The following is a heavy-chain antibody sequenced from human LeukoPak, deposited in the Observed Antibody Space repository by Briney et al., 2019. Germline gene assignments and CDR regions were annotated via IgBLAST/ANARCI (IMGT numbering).Heavy chain of an antibody. J-gene: IGHJ4*02. Sequence: SETLSLTCTVSGGSISSYYWSWIRKPPGKGLEWIGYIYYSGSTNYNPSLKSRVTISVDTSKNQFSLKLSSVTAADTAVYYCARGPPNWGYDYWGPGTLVTVSS. D-gene: IGHD7-27*01. CDR2: IYYSGST. CDR1: GGSISSYY. CDR3: ARGPPNWGYDY. V-gene: IGHV4-59*01.